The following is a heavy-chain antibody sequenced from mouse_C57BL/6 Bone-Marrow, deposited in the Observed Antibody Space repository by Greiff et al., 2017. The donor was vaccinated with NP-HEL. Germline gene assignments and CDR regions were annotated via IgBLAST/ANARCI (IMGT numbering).Heavy chain of an antibody. V-gene: IGHV1-61*01. J-gene: IGHJ3*01. Sequence: QVQLQQSGAELVRPGSSVKLSCKASGYTFTSYWMDWVKQRPGQGLEWIGNIYPSDSETHYNQKFKDKATLTVDKSSSTAYMQLSSLTSEDSAGYYWARALYGSTPFAYWGQGTLVTVSA. CDR3: ARALYGSTPFAY. CDR1: GYTFTSYW. CDR2: IYPSDSET. D-gene: IGHD2-10*02.